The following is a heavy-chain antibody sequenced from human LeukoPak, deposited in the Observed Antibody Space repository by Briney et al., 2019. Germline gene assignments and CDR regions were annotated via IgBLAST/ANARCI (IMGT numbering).Heavy chain of an antibody. V-gene: IGHV3-53*01. CDR3: AKDTRQLDAFDI. CDR1: GFTVSSSY. Sequence: GGSLRLSCAASGFTVSSSYMSWVRQAPGKGLEWVSLIYSGGSTYYADSVKGRFTISRDNSKNTLYLQMNGLRAEDTAVYYCAKDTRQLDAFDIWGQGTMVTVSS. J-gene: IGHJ3*02. D-gene: IGHD6-13*01. CDR2: IYSGGST.